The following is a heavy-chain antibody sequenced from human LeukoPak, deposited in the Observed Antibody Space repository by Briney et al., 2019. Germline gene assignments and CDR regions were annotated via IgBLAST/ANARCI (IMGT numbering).Heavy chain of an antibody. CDR2: IRYDGSNK. CDR3: AKDRSDNKTWYAGSH. Sequence: GRSLRLSCAASGFTFSSYGMHWVRQAPGKGLEWVAFIRYDGSNKYSADSVKGRFTISRDNSKSTLYLQMSSLRAEDTAVYYCAKDRSDNKTWYAGSHWGQGTLVTVSS. V-gene: IGHV3-30*02. J-gene: IGHJ4*02. CDR1: GFTFSSYG. D-gene: IGHD2-8*01.